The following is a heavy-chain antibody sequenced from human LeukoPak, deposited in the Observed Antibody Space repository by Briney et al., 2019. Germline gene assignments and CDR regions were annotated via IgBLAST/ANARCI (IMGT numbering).Heavy chain of an antibody. D-gene: IGHD5-18*01. V-gene: IGHV1-2*02. CDR2: INPNSGGT. Sequence: ASVKVSCKASGYTFTGYYMHWVRQAPGQGLEWMGWINPNSGGTNYAQKFQGRVTMTRDTSISTAYMELSRLRSEDTAVYYCAREWVQLDAFDIWGQGTMVTVSS. J-gene: IGHJ3*02. CDR1: GYTFTGYY. CDR3: AREWVQLDAFDI.